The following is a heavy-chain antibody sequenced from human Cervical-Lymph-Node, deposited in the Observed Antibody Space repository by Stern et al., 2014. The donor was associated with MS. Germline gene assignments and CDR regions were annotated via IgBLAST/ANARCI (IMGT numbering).Heavy chain of an antibody. CDR3: ALRRSYYVY. CDR1: GDTFSSYA. J-gene: IGHJ4*02. V-gene: IGHV1-69*01. CDR2: LIPFFGAT. Sequence: VQLVQSGSEVKKPGSSVKVSCKPSGDTFSSYALSWVRQAPGQGLEWVGGLIPFFGATRYAQKFQGRVTITPEDSTGTAFMELSNLTSDDTAVYYCALRRSYYVYWGQGTLITVSS. D-gene: IGHD4-11*01.